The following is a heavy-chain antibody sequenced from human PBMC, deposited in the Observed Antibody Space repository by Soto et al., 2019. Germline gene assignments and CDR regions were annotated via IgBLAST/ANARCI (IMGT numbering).Heavy chain of an antibody. V-gene: IGHV4-31*03. Sequence: TSETLSLTCTVSGGSISSGGYYWSWIRQHPGKGLEWFGYIYYSGSTYYNPSLKSRVTISVDTSKNLFSLKLSFVTAADTAVYYCARASSAYCGGDCYPKIIDYWGQGTLVTVSS. CDR3: ARASSAYCGGDCYPKIIDY. CDR1: GGSISSGGYY. CDR2: IYYSGST. J-gene: IGHJ4*02. D-gene: IGHD2-21*02.